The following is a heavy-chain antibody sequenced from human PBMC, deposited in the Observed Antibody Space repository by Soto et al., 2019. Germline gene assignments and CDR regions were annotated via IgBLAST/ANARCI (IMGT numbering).Heavy chain of an antibody. V-gene: IGHV3-73*01. CDR3: KSGGHDYGDHYYYYGMDV. CDR2: IRSKANSYAT. J-gene: IGHJ6*02. Sequence: GGSLRLSCAASGFTFSGSAMHWVRQASGKGLEWVGRIRSKANSYATAYAASVKGRFTISRDDSKNTAYLQMNSLKTEDTAVYYCKSGGHDYGDHYYYYGMDVWGQGTTVTVSS. CDR1: GFTFSGSA. D-gene: IGHD4-17*01.